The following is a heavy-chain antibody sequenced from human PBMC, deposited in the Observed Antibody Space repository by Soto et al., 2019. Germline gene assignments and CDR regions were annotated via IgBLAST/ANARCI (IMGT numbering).Heavy chain of an antibody. CDR3: ARQHYDYIWGRYRPNAFDI. V-gene: IGHV4-59*08. CDR2: IYYSGST. Sequence: PSETLSLTCTVSGGSISSYYWSWIRQPPGKGLEWIGYIYYSGSTNYNPSLKSRVTISVDTSKNQFSLKLSSVTAADTAVYYCARQHYDYIWGRYRPNAFDIWGQGTMVTVSS. J-gene: IGHJ3*02. CDR1: GGSISSYY. D-gene: IGHD3-16*02.